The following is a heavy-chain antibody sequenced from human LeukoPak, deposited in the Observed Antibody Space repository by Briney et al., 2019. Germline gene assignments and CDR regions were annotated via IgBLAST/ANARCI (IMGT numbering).Heavy chain of an antibody. CDR2: ISSSSSYI. Sequence: PGGSLRLSCAASGFTFSSYSMNWVRQAPGKGLEWVSSISSSSSYIYYADSVKGRFTISRDNAKNSLYLQMNSLRAEDTAVYYCARGRVAAAGQRDYWGQGTLVTVSS. J-gene: IGHJ4*02. V-gene: IGHV3-21*01. CDR3: ARGRVAAAGQRDY. CDR1: GFTFSSYS. D-gene: IGHD6-13*01.